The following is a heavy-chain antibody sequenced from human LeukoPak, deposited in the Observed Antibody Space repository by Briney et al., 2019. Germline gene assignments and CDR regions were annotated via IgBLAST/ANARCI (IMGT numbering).Heavy chain of an antibody. CDR3: ARDLWGLAAADY. V-gene: IGHV1-69*05. J-gene: IGHJ4*02. CDR1: GGTFSSYA. D-gene: IGHD6-13*01. CDR2: IIPIFGTA. Sequence: SVKVSXKASGGTFSSYAISWVRQAPGQGLEWMGGIIPIFGTANYAQKFQGRVTITTDESTSTAYMELSSLRSEDTAVYYCARDLWGLAAADYWGQGTLVTVSS.